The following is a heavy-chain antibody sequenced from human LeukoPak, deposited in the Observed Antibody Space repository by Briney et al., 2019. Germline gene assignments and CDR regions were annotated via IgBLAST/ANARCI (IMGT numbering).Heavy chain of an antibody. CDR2: ISAYNGNT. CDR3: ANSYYYGSGSYFDY. J-gene: IGHJ4*02. D-gene: IGHD3-10*01. CDR1: GYTFTSYG. V-gene: IGHV1-18*01. Sequence: ASVKVSCKASGYTFTSYGISWVRQAPGQGLEWMGWISAYNGNTDYAQKLQGRVTMTTDTSTSTAYMELRSLRSDDTAVYYCANSYYYGSGSYFDYWGQGTLVTVSS.